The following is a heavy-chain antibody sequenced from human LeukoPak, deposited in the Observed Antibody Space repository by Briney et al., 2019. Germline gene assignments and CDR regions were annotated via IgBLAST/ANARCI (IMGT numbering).Heavy chain of an antibody. CDR1: GFTFSSNT. CDR2: ISYDGTYK. V-gene: IGHV3-30*04. Sequence: PGGSLRLSCAASGFTFSSNTMHWVRQAPGKGLEWVAVISYDGTYKFYADSVKGRFTISRDNSESTLSLQMNTLRTEDTAVYYCARDVSYHFHYWGQGTLVTVSS. CDR3: ARDVSYHFHY. D-gene: IGHD5/OR15-5a*01. J-gene: IGHJ4*02.